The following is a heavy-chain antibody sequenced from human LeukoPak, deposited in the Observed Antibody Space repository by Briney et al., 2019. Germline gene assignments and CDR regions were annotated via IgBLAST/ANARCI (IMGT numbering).Heavy chain of an antibody. V-gene: IGHV3-30-3*01. CDR2: ISYDGSNK. J-gene: IGHJ4*02. Sequence: GGSLRLSCAASGFTFSYYTMHWVRQAPGKGLEWVAVISYDGSNKYYADSVKGRFTISRDNSKNTLYLQMNSLRAEDTAVYFCARDWDYKMATIPGYWGQGTLVTVSS. CDR1: GFTFSYYT. D-gene: IGHD5-24*01. CDR3: ARDWDYKMATIPGY.